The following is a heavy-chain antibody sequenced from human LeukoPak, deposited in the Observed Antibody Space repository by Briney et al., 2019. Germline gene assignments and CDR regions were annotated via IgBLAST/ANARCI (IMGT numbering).Heavy chain of an antibody. CDR3: ARDHKGYCSSTSCNYYYYGMDV. CDR2: IIPIFGTA. Sequence: GSSVKVSCKASGGTFISYAISWVRQAPGQGLEWMGGIIPIFGTANYAQKFQGRVTITADESTSTAYMELSSLRSEDTAVYCCARDHKGYCSSTSCNYYYYGMDVWGQGTTVTVSS. J-gene: IGHJ6*02. CDR1: GGTFISYA. V-gene: IGHV1-69*01. D-gene: IGHD2-2*01.